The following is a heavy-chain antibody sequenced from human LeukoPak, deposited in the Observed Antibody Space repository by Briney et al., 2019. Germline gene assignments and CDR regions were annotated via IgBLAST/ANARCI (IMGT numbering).Heavy chain of an antibody. CDR1: GGSISSGDFY. CDR2: IYYSGTT. Sequence: PSQTLSLTCTVSGGSISSGDFYWSWIRQHPGKGLEWIGYIYYSGTTYYSPSLKSRVTISLDTTKNQFSLKLSSVTAADTAVYYCARNALYAPFDYWGQGVLVTVSS. J-gene: IGHJ4*02. D-gene: IGHD2-8*01. V-gene: IGHV4-31*03. CDR3: ARNALYAPFDY.